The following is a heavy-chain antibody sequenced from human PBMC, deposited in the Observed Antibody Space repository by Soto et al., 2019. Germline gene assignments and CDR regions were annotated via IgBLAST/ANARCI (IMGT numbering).Heavy chain of an antibody. CDR1: GGTFSSYA. D-gene: IGHD6-6*01. J-gene: IGHJ6*02. CDR2: IIPIFGTA. V-gene: IGHV1-69*01. Sequence: QVQLVQSGAEVKKPGSSVKVSCKASGGTFSSYAISWVRQAPGQGLEWMGGIIPIFGTANYAQKFQGRVTITADESTSTAHMELSSLRSEDTAVYYCARVNSSSSEIYYYGMDVWGQGTTVTVSS. CDR3: ARVNSSSSEIYYYGMDV.